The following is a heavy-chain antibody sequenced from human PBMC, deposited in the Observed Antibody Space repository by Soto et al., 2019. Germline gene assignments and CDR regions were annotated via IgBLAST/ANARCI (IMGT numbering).Heavy chain of an antibody. J-gene: IGHJ5*02. V-gene: IGHV1-2*04. CDR3: ARGIVVVPAAKYGGSVDWFDP. Sequence: QVQLVQSGAEVKKPGASVKVSCKASGYTFTGYYMYWVRQAPGQGLEWMGWINPNSGGTNYAQKFQGWVTMTRDTSISTAYMELSRLRSDDTAVYYCARGIVVVPAAKYGGSVDWFDPWGQGTLVTVSS. D-gene: IGHD2-2*01. CDR1: GYTFTGYY. CDR2: INPNSGGT.